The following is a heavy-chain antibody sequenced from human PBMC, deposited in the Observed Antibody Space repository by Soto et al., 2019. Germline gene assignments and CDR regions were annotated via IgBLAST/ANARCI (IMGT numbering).Heavy chain of an antibody. V-gene: IGHV3-33*01. J-gene: IGHJ6*02. Sequence: SGGSLRLSCAASGFTFSSYGMHWVRQAPGKGLEWVAVIWYDGSNKYYADSVKGRFTISRDNSKNTLYLQMNSLRAEDTAVYYCARDRDAEYYYYYYGMDVWGQGTTVTVSS. CDR2: IWYDGSNK. CDR1: GFTFSSYG. D-gene: IGHD3-10*01. CDR3: ARDRDAEYYYYYYGMDV.